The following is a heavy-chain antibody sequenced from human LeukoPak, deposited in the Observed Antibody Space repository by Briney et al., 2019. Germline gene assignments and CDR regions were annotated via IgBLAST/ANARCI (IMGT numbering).Heavy chain of an antibody. J-gene: IGHJ3*02. CDR3: ARGRGGAFDI. CDR1: RISPSSYA. D-gene: IGHD3-10*01. CDR2: ITYSGVNE. Sequence: GGSLRLSCVAPRISPSSYAMSWVRQAPGKGLEWVSTITYSGVNEYYADSVKGRFTISRDNSKDTLYLQMNGLRAEDTAVYYCARGRGGAFDIWGQGTMVTVSS. V-gene: IGHV3-23*01.